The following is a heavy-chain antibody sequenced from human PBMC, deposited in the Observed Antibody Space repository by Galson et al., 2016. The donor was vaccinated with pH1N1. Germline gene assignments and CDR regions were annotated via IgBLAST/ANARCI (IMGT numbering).Heavy chain of an antibody. CDR3: ARDGQKVVWGFDN. D-gene: IGHD2-15*01. CDR1: GFSFDDYG. CDR2: ITWNGGFT. Sequence: SLRLSCAASGFSFDDYGMSWVRQVPGKGLEWVSGITWNGGFTGYADSVKGRFIISRDNAKNSLYLQMNSLTVEDTALYDCARDGQKVVWGFDNWGQGTWVTVSS. J-gene: IGHJ4*02. V-gene: IGHV3-20*01.